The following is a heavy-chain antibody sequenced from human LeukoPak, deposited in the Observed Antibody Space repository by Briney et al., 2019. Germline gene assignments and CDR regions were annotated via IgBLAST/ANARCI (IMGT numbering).Heavy chain of an antibody. Sequence: GGSLRLSCAASGFTFSSYAMSWVRQAPGKGLEWVSAISGSGGSTYYADSVKGRFTISRDNSKNTLYLQMNSLRAEDTAVYYCAKDGGSSPYSGYDPHASYYYGMDVWGQGTTVTVSS. J-gene: IGHJ6*02. CDR2: ISGSGGST. CDR1: GFTFSSYA. V-gene: IGHV3-23*01. CDR3: AKDGGSSPYSGYDPHASYYYGMDV. D-gene: IGHD5-12*01.